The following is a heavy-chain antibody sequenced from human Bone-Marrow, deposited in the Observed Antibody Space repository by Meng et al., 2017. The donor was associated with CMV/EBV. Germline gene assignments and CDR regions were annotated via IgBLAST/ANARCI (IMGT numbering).Heavy chain of an antibody. D-gene: IGHD3-3*01. CDR3: ARVLEAAHDY. CDR2: ISAYNGNT. V-gene: IGHV1-18*01. J-gene: IGHJ4*02. Sequence: QFPLVQSGAGVKKPGASVQVSCKASGYPFTSYGISWVRQAPGQGLEWMGWISAYNGNTNYAQKLQGRVTMTTDTSTSTAYMELRSLRSDDTAAYYCARVLEAAHDYWGQGTLVTVSS. CDR1: GYPFTSYG.